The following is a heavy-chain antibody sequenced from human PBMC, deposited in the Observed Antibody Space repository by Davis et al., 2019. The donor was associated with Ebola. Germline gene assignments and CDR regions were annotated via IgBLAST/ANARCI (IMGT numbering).Heavy chain of an antibody. V-gene: IGHV1-69*06. CDR1: GGTFSSYA. D-gene: IGHD6-13*01. CDR2: IIPIFGTA. CDR3: AREKFGTFDY. Sequence: AASVKVSCKASGGTFSSYAISWVRQAPGQGLEWMGGIIPIFGTANYAQKFQGRVTITADKSTSTAYMELSSLRSEDTAVYYCAREKFGTFDYWGQGTLVTVSS. J-gene: IGHJ4*02.